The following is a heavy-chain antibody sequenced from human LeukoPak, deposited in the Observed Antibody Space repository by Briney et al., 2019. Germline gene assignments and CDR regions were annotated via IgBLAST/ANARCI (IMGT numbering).Heavy chain of an antibody. V-gene: IGHV4-34*01. CDR3: ARDRRGGSSWYGYWFDP. D-gene: IGHD6-13*01. CDR2: INHSGST. J-gene: IGHJ5*02. Sequence: SETLSLTCAVYGGSFSGYYWSWIRQPPGKGLEWIGEINHSGSTNYNPSLKSRVTISVDTSKNQFSLKLSSVTAADTAVYYCARDRRGGSSWYGYWFDPWGQGTLVTVSS. CDR1: GGSFSGYY.